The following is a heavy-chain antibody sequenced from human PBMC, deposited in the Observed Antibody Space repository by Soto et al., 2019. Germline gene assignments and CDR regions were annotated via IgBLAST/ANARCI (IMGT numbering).Heavy chain of an antibody. CDR3: ARQHMVRGVIPNWFDP. V-gene: IGHV4-59*08. J-gene: IGHJ5*02. CDR1: GGSISSYY. Sequence: SETLSLTCTVSGGSISSYYWSWIRQPPGKGLEWIGYIYYSGSTNYNPSLKSRVTISVDTSKNQFSLKLSSVTAADTAVYYCARQHMVRGVIPNWFDPWGQGTLVTVSS. CDR2: IYYSGST. D-gene: IGHD3-10*01.